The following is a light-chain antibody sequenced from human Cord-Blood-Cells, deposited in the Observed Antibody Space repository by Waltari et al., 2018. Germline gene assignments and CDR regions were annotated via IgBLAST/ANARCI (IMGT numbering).Light chain of an antibody. J-gene: IGKJ2*01. V-gene: IGKV3-20*01. CDR1: QSVSSSY. Sequence: LSCRASQSVSSSYLAWYQQKPGQAPRLLIYGASSRATGIPDRFSGSGSGTDFTLTISRLEPEDFAVYYCQQYGSSPYTFGQGTKLEIK. CDR2: GAS. CDR3: QQYGSSPYT.